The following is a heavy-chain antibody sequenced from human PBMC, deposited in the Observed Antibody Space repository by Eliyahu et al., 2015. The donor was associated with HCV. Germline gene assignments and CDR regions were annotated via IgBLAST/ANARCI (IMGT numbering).Heavy chain of an antibody. CDR2: IYYSGST. V-gene: IGHV4-59*12. CDR1: GGSISSYY. J-gene: IGHJ4*02. D-gene: IGHD3-16*02. Sequence: QVQLQESGPGLVKPSETLSLTCTVSGGSISSYYWSWIRQPPGKGLEWIGYIYYSGSTNYNPSLKSRVTISVDTSKNQFSLKLSSVTAADTAVYYCARGDYDYVWGSYRLFDYWGQGTLVTVSS. CDR3: ARGDYDYVWGSYRLFDY.